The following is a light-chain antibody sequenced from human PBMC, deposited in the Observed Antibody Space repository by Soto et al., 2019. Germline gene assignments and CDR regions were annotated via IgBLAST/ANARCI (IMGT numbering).Light chain of an antibody. CDR2: WAS. CDR3: QLYYTTPPT. J-gene: IGKJ3*01. Sequence: DIVMTQSPDSLAVSLGERATINCKSSQSVLYSSNNKNYLAWYQQKPGQPPKLLIYWASTRESGVPDRFSGSGSGTDFTLTISSLQAEDVAVYYCQLYYTTPPTFGPGTKVDFK. V-gene: IGKV4-1*01. CDR1: QSVLYSSNNKNY.